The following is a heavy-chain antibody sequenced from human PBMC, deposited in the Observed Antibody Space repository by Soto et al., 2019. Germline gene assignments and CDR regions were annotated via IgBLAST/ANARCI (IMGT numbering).Heavy chain of an antibody. Sequence: GGSLRLSCAASGFTFSSYSMNWVRQAPGKGLEWVSYISSSSSTIYYADSVKGRFTISRDNAKNSLYLQMNSLRDEETAVYYCARGAGLGYCSSTSCYTADAFDIWGQGTMVTVSS. D-gene: IGHD2-2*02. J-gene: IGHJ3*02. CDR3: ARGAGLGYCSSTSCYTADAFDI. CDR1: GFTFSSYS. V-gene: IGHV3-48*02. CDR2: ISSSSSTI.